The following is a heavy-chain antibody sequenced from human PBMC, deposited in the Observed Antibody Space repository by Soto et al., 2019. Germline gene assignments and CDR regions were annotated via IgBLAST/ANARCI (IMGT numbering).Heavy chain of an antibody. CDR2: IYNDGTT. D-gene: IGHD3-16*01. V-gene: IGHV3-53*01. CDR1: GLPVAGSY. CDR3: ARGKGVY. J-gene: IGHJ4*02. Sequence: PGGSLRLSCVASGLPVAGSYMAWVRQAPGKGLEWASVIYNDGTTYYSQSVEGRFTISRDNAKNSLYLQMNSLRAEDTAVYYCARGKGVYWGQGTLVTVSS.